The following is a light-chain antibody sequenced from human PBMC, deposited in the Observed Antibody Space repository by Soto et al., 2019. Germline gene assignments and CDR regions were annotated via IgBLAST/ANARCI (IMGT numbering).Light chain of an antibody. J-gene: IGKJ1*01. CDR1: QSISSW. V-gene: IGKV1-5*03. Sequence: DIQMTQSPSPLSASVGDRVTITCRASQSISSWLAWYQQKPGKAPKLMIYKASSLESGVPSRFGGSGSGTEFTLTISSLQPDDFATYYCQQYNSYPWTLGQGTKVDIK. CDR3: QQYNSYPWT. CDR2: KAS.